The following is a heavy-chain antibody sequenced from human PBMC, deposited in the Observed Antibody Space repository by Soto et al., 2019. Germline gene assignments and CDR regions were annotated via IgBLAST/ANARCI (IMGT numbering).Heavy chain of an antibody. CDR2: ISFDGTAT. CDR3: VRDRRLRGHPFDI. V-gene: IGHV3-74*03. CDR1: GFSFSSSW. Sequence: VQLVESGGGLVQPGGSLRLSCAASGFSFSSSWMHWVRQAPGKGLVWVSRISFDGTATTSADAVKGRFIISRDNAKNTLFLQMHNLRADDMAMYYCVRDRRLRGHPFDIWGQGTFVSVSS. D-gene: IGHD2-21*02. J-gene: IGHJ3*02.